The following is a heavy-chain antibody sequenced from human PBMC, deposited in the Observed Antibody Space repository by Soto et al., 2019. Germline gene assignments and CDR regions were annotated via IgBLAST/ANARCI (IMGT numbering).Heavy chain of an antibody. CDR3: ARTLFGWGIWFDP. J-gene: IGHJ5*02. Sequence: SETLPLTWTVSGGSIISYYCRWIRQPPGKGLEWIGYIYYSGSTNYNPSLKSRVTISVDTSKNQFSLKLSSVTAAVTAVYYCARTLFGWGIWFDPWGQGTLVTVSS. CDR1: GGSIISYY. D-gene: IGHD3-10*02. CDR2: IYYSGST. V-gene: IGHV4-59*01.